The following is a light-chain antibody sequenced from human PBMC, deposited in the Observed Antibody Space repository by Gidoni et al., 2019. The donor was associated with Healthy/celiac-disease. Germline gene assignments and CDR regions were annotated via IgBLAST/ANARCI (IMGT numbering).Light chain of an antibody. CDR1: QSTSSY. J-gene: IGKJ2*02. CDR2: AAA. V-gene: IGKV1-39*01. Sequence: DIQMTQSPSSLSAAVGDRVTITCRASQSTSSYLNLYQQNQGKDPKLLLYAAASLQGGVPSRFSGSGSGTDFTITISSLRHEDFATYYYQQSYSTLSCTFGQGTKLEIK. CDR3: QQSYSTLSCT.